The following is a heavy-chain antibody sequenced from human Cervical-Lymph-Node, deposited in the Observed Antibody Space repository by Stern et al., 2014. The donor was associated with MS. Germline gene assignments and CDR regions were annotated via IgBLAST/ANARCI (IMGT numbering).Heavy chain of an antibody. Sequence: VQLVESGAEVKKPGSSVKVSCKASGGTFSSYAISWVRQAPGQGLEWMGGIIPSFGTGNSAQRFQGRVTIAADTSTSTAYMELSGLKSEYTAVYYCARDRRHHDSRGYYTFDIWGQGTVVTVSS. CDR1: GGTFSSYA. D-gene: IGHD3-22*01. CDR2: IIPSFGTG. V-gene: IGHV1-69*06. CDR3: ARDRRHHDSRGYYTFDI. J-gene: IGHJ3*02.